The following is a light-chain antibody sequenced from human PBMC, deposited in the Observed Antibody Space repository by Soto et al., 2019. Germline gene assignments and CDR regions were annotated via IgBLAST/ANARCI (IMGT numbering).Light chain of an antibody. CDR1: QSVSSN. CDR2: GAS. J-gene: IGKJ2*01. Sequence: EIVMTQSPATLSVSPGERATLSCRASQSVSSNLAWYQQKPGQAPRLLIYGASTRATGVPARFSGTGSGTEFTLTISSLQSEDFAVYYCHQDNNWHTFGQGTKLEIK. CDR3: HQDNNWHT. V-gene: IGKV3-15*01.